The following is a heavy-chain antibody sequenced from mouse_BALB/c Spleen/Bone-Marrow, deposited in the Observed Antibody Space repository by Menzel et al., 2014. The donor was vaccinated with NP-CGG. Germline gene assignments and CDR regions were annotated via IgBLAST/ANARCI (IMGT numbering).Heavy chain of an antibody. V-gene: IGHV3-2*02. CDR1: GYSITSDYA. CDR2: ISYSGST. D-gene: IGHD1-1*01. CDR3: ARSFTTVVEGDYFDY. J-gene: IGHJ2*01. Sequence: EVKLMESGPGLVKPSQSLSLTCTVTGYSITSDYAWNWIRQFPGNKLEWMGYISYSGSTSYNPSLKSRISTTRDTSKNQFFLQLNSVTTEDTATYYCARSFTTVVEGDYFDYWGQGTTLTVSS.